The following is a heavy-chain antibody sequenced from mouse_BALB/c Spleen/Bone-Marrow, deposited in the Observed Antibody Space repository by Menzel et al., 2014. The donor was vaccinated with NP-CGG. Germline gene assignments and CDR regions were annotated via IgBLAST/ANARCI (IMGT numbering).Heavy chain of an antibody. D-gene: IGHD2-3*01. V-gene: IGHV3-8*02. J-gene: IGHJ2*01. CDR2: ISYSGNT. CDR1: GDFITSGY. CDR3: ATCDGYCFDY. Sequence: VQLQQSGSSLVKPSQTLSLTCSVTGDFITSGYWNWIRKFPGNKLEYMGYISYSGNTYYNPSLISRISITRDTSKNQYYLQLNSVTTEDTATYYCATCDGYCFDYWGQGTTLTVSS.